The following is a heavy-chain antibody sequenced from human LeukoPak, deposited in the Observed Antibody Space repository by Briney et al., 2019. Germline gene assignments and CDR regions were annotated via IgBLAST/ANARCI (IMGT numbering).Heavy chain of an antibody. V-gene: IGHV4-39*07. Sequence: SETLSLTCTVSGGSISSYYWSWIRQPPGKGLEWIGSIYYSGSTYYNPSLKSRVTISVDTSKNQFSLKLSSVTAADTAVYYCARDWSYDSSGYPLYYFDYWGQGTLVTVSS. CDR1: GGSISSYY. J-gene: IGHJ4*02. CDR2: IYYSGST. CDR3: ARDWSYDSSGYPLYYFDY. D-gene: IGHD3-22*01.